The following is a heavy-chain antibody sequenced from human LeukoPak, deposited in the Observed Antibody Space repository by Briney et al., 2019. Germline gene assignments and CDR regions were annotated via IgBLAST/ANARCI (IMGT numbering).Heavy chain of an antibody. J-gene: IGHJ1*01. V-gene: IGHV3-74*01. D-gene: IGHD1-14*01. Sequence: GGSLRLSCVASGFALSDSWMHWVRQTPGKGLVWVSHISPDGTVTNYADFVKGRFIISRDNAKNTVFLQINSLRAEDTSAYFCARDVGFSPDRWGQGTLVTVSS. CDR3: ARDVGFSPDR. CDR1: GFALSDSW. CDR2: ISPDGTVT.